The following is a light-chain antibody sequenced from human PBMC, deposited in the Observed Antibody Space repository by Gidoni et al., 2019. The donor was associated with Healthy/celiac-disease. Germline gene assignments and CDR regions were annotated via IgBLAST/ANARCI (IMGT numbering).Light chain of an antibody. CDR2: GAS. J-gene: IGKJ1*01. CDR3: QQYGSSPWT. V-gene: IGKV3-20*01. CDR1: QSVSSSY. Sequence: EIVLTQSPGTLSLSPGERATLSCSASQSVSSSYLAWYQRKPGQAPRLLNYGASSRATGIPDRFSGSGSGTDFTLTMSRLEPEDFAVYYCQQYGSSPWTFXQXTKVXIK.